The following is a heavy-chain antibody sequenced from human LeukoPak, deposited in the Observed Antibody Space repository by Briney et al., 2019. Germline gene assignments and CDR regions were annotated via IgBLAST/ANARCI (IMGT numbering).Heavy chain of an antibody. J-gene: IGHJ5*02. D-gene: IGHD2-2*01. CDR2: IYTSGST. CDR3: AREMEGDIVVVPAAMWYNWFDP. CDR1: GGSISSYY. Sequence: SETLSLTCTVSGGSISSYYWSWIRQPAGKGLEWIGRIYTSGSTNYNPSLKSRVTMSVDTSKNQFSLKLSSVTAADTAVYYCAREMEGDIVVVPAAMWYNWFDPRGQGTLVTVSS. V-gene: IGHV4-4*07.